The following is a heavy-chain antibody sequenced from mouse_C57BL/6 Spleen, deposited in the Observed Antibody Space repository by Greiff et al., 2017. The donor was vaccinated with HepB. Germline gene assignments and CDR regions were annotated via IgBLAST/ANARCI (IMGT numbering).Heavy chain of an antibody. Sequence: QVQLQQSGAELVRPGTSVKMSCKASGYTFTNYWIGWAKQRPGHGLEWIGDIYPGGGYTNYNEKFKGKATLTADKSSSTADMQFSSLTSEDSAIYYCARFGYDRDYAMDYWGQGTSVTVSS. CDR3: ARFGYDRDYAMDY. CDR2: IYPGGGYT. V-gene: IGHV1-63*01. D-gene: IGHD2-2*01. J-gene: IGHJ4*01. CDR1: GYTFTNYW.